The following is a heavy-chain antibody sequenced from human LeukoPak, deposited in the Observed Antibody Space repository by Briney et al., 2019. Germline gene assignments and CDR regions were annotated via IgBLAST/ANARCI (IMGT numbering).Heavy chain of an antibody. CDR3: ASFLGGVIPYYFAC. D-gene: IGHD3-16*02. V-gene: IGHV3-7*01. CDR1: GFTFSSYW. Sequence: PAGSLTLSCAVSGFTFSSYWMSWVRQAPGKGLEWVANIKQDGSEKYYVDSVKGRFTISRDNAKYSLYLQMNSLRAEDTALYDCASFLGGVIPYYFACCGQATLLTLSA. CDR2: IKQDGSEK. J-gene: IGHJ4*02.